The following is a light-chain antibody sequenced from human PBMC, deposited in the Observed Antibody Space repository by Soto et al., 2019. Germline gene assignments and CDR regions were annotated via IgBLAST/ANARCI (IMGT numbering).Light chain of an antibody. CDR2: GAS. Sequence: EILVTQSPAALSVSPGESATLSCRASQGVXNNLAWYQQKPGQAPRLLXPGASTRATGSPARLSGSGSGTEFTLTISSLLSEYFAVYDCQHQRIGTRTFGQGTKVDIK. CDR3: QHQRIGTRT. J-gene: IGKJ1*01. CDR1: QGVXNN. V-gene: IGKV3-15*01.